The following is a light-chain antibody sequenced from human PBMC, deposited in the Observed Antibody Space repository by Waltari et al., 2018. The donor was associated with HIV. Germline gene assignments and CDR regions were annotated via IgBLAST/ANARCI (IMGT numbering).Light chain of an antibody. CDR1: SSNIGAGHA. Sequence: QSVLTQPPSVSGAPGQRVTISCTGNSSNIGAGHAVHWYRQLPGTAPKFLISGNNFRPSGVPDRFSGSKSGNTASLTVSGLQPEDEADYYCSSHAGSKVVFGGGTRLTVL. CDR3: SSHAGSKVV. V-gene: IGLV1-40*01. CDR2: GNN. J-gene: IGLJ2*01.